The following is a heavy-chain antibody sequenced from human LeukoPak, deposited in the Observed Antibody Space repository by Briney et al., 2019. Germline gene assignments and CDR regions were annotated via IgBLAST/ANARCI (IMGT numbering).Heavy chain of an antibody. CDR1: GGSISSYY. CDR2: IYTSGST. CDR3: ARDPLAVAGISPNWFDP. Sequence: PSETLSLTCTVSGGSISSYYWSWIRQPAGKGLEWIGRIYTSGSTNYNPSLKSRVTMSVDTSKNQFSLKLSSVTAADTAVYYYARDPLAVAGISPNWFDPWGQGTLVTVSS. J-gene: IGHJ5*02. D-gene: IGHD6-19*01. V-gene: IGHV4-4*07.